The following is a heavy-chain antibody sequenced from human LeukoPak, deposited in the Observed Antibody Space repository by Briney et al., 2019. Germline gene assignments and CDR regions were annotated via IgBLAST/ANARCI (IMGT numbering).Heavy chain of an antibody. CDR2: ISSSSSYI. J-gene: IGHJ6*02. CDR3: ARVWFSGYYYCGMDV. V-gene: IGHV3-21*01. Sequence: SGGSLRLSCAASGFTFSSYSMNWVRQALGKGLEWVSSISSSSSYIYYADSVKGRFTISRDNAKNSLYLQMNSLRAEDTAVYYCARVWFSGYYYCGMDVWGQGTTVTVSS. CDR1: GFTFSSYS. D-gene: IGHD3-10*01.